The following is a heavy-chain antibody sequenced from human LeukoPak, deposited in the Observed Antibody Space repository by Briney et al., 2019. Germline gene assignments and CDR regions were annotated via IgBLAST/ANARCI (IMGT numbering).Heavy chain of an antibody. CDR3: ARVVYSGYDWFYFDY. D-gene: IGHD5-12*01. Sequence: SETLSLTCTVSGGSISSYYWSWIRQPPGKGLEWIGYIYYSGSTNYNPFLKSRVTISVDTSKNQFSLKLSSVTAADTAVYYCARVVYSGYDWFYFDYWGQGTLVTVSS. V-gene: IGHV4-59*01. J-gene: IGHJ4*02. CDR2: IYYSGST. CDR1: GGSISSYY.